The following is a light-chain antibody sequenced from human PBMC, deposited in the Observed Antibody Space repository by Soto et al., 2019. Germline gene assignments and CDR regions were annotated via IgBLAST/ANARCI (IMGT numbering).Light chain of an antibody. V-gene: IGKV3-15*01. J-gene: IGKJ5*01. CDR2: GAS. CDR3: QQYNSYSYT. CDR1: QSIRSN. Sequence: IVLTQSPATLSLSPGERATLSCRASQSIRSNLAWYQQKPGQAPRLVIYGASTRATGVPARFSGSGSGTEFTLTISSLQPDDFATYYCQQYNSYSYTFGQGTRLEIK.